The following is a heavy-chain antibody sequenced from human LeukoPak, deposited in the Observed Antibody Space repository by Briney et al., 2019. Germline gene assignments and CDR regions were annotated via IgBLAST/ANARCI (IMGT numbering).Heavy chain of an antibody. V-gene: IGHV4-34*01. CDR1: GGSFSGYY. CDR3: ARGGLWFGVNWFDP. Sequence: KPSETLSLTCAVYGGSFSGYYWSWIRQPPGKGLEWIGEINHSGSTNYNPSLKSRVTISVDTSKNQFSLKLSSVTAADTAVYYCARGGLWFGVNWFDPWGQGTLVTVSS. D-gene: IGHD3-10*01. J-gene: IGHJ5*02. CDR2: INHSGST.